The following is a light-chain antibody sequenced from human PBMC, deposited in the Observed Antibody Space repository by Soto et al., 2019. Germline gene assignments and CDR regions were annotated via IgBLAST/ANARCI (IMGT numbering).Light chain of an antibody. CDR1: QTVRNNY. J-gene: IGKJ1*01. CDR2: DAS. V-gene: IGKV3D-20*02. Sequence: EFGLTQSPGTLTLSRGERATLSCRASQTVRNNYLAWYQQKPGQAPRLLIYDASSRATGIPDRFSGGGSGTEFTLTISSLEPEDFAVYYCQQRSNWPQTFGQGTKVDIK. CDR3: QQRSNWPQT.